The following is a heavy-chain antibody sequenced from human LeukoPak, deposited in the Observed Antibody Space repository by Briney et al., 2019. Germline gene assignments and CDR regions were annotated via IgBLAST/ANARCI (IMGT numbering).Heavy chain of an antibody. D-gene: IGHD3-3*01. Sequence: SETLSLTCTVSGGSISSYYWSWIRQPAGKGLEWIGRIYTSGSTNYNPSLKSRVTMPVDTSKNQFSLKLSSVTAADTAVYYCARDSVTIFGVVPHNWFDSWGQGTLSPSPQ. V-gene: IGHV4-4*07. CDR2: IYTSGST. CDR3: ARDSVTIFGVVPHNWFDS. J-gene: IGHJ5*01. CDR1: GGSISSYY.